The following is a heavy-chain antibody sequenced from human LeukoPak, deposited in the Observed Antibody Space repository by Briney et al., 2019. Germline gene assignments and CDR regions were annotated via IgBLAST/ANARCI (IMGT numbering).Heavy chain of an antibody. CDR2: IYYSGST. Sequence: PSETLSLTCTVSGGSISSYYWSWIRQPPGKGLEWIGYIYYSGSTNYNPSLKSRVTISVDTSKNQFSLKLSSVTAADTAVYYCARDHAFDIWGRGTMVTVSS. CDR1: GGSISSYY. V-gene: IGHV4-59*12. J-gene: IGHJ3*02. CDR3: ARDHAFDI.